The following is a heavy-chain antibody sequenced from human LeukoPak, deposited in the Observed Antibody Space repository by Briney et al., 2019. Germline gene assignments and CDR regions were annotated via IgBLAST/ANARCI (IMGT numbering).Heavy chain of an antibody. J-gene: IGHJ3*02. V-gene: IGHV4-59*01. D-gene: IGHD6-13*01. CDR2: IYYSGST. CDR3: ARADFEAAAGPFVTAGAFDI. Sequence: SETLSLTCTVSGGSISSYYWSWIRQPPGKGLEWIGYIYYSGSTNYNPSLKSRVTISVDTSKNQFSLKLSSVTAADTAVYYCARADFEAAAGPFVTAGAFDIWGQGTMVTVSS. CDR1: GGSISSYY.